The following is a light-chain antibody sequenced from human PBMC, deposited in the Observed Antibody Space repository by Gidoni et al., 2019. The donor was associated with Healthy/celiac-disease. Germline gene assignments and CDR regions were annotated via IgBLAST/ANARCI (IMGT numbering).Light chain of an antibody. V-gene: IGLV1-51*01. CDR3: GTWDSSLSAWV. J-gene: IGLJ3*02. CDR2: DSY. CDR1: NSDIGNNY. Sequence: QSVLTQPRSLSAAPGQTVTISCSGSNSDIGNNYVAWYQHLPGAAPKLLIYDSYQRPSGIPDRFSGSRSGTSAALAITGLQTGDEADYYCGTWDSSLSAWVFGGGTKLTVL.